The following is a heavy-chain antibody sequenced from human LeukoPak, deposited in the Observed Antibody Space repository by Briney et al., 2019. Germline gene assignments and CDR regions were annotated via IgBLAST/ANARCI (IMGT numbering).Heavy chain of an antibody. CDR3: ARDLMEDTAMVIGY. CDR1: GFTFSSYG. V-gene: IGHV3-33*01. Sequence: GGSLRLSCAASGFTFSSYGMHWVRQAPGKGLEWVAVIWYDGSNKYYADSVKGRFTISRDNSKNSLYLQMNSLRAEDTAVYYCARDLMEDTAMVIGYWGQGTLVTVSS. D-gene: IGHD5-18*01. J-gene: IGHJ4*02. CDR2: IWYDGSNK.